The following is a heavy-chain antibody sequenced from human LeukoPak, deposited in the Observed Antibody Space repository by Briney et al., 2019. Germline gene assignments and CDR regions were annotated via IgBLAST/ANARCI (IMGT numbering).Heavy chain of an antibody. CDR3: ARDYYYYMDV. J-gene: IGHJ6*03. Sequence: PRGSLRLSCAVSGFTFSSYWMHWVRQAPGKGLVWVARINSVGSSTSYADSVKGRFTISRDNAKNTLYLQMNSLRAEDTAVYYCARDYYYYMDVWGKGTTVTVSS. V-gene: IGHV3-74*01. CDR2: INSVGSST. CDR1: GFTFSSYW.